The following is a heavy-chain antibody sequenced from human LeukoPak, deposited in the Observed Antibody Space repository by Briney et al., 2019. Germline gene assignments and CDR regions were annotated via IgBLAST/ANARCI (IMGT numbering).Heavy chain of an antibody. J-gene: IGHJ6*02. CDR2: YDGSNK. V-gene: IGHV3-33*01. Sequence: YDGSNKYYADSVKGRFTISRDNSKNTLYLQMNSLRAEDTAVYYCARATYSYGTYYYYGMDVWGQGTTVTVSS. CDR3: ARATYSYGTYYYYGMDV. D-gene: IGHD5-18*01.